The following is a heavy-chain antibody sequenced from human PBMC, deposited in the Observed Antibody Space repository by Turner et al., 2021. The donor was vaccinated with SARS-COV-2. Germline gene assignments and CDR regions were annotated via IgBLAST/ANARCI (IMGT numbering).Heavy chain of an antibody. CDR1: GFTVSNNY. CDR2: VYSGGNT. CDR3: AASPAAGY. Sequence: EVQLVESGGGLVQPGGSLRLSCAAYGFTVSNNYMSWVRQAPGKGLEWVSVVYSGGNTFYADSVKGRFTISRHKSKNTLYLQMNSLRTEDTAIYYCAASPAAGYWGQGTLVTVSS. J-gene: IGHJ4*02. V-gene: IGHV3-53*04. D-gene: IGHD6-13*01.